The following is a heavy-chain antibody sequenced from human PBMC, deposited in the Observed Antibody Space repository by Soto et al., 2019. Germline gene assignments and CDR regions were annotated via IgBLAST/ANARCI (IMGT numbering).Heavy chain of an antibody. CDR3: AKDLEYQILWGFFDY. J-gene: IGHJ4*02. V-gene: IGHV3-23*01. CDR1: GFTFSSYS. Sequence: GGSLRLSCAASGFTFSSYSMNWVRQAPGKGLEWVSSITDSVGTTYYADSVKDRFTISRDSSKNTLYLHMNTLIAEDTAVFYCAKDLEYQILWGFFDYWGQGTLVTVSS. CDR2: ITDSVGTT. D-gene: IGHD2-2*01.